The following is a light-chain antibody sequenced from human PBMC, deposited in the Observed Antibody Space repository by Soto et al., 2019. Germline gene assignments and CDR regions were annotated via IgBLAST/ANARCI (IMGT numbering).Light chain of an antibody. CDR2: DVS. J-gene: IGLJ1*01. CDR1: SSDVGGYNY. Sequence: QSALTQPASVSGSPGQSITISCTGTSSDVGGYNYVSWYQHHPGKAPKLMIYDVSNRPSGVSNRFSGSKSGNTASLTISGLQAEDEADYYCSSYTPSNTRVFGTGTKLTVL. CDR3: SSYTPSNTRV. V-gene: IGLV2-14*03.